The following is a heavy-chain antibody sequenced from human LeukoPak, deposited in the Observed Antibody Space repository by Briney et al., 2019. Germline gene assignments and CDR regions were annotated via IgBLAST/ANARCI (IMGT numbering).Heavy chain of an antibody. J-gene: IGHJ4*02. CDR1: GGTFSSYA. CDR3: AREGNGDYAGEAYYFDY. Sequence: ASVKVSCKASGGTFSSYAIGWVRQAPGQGLEWMGRIIPIFGIANYAQKFQGRVTITADKSTSTAYMELSSLRSEDTAVYYCAREGNGDYAGEAYYFDYWGQGTLVTVSS. CDR2: IIPIFGIA. D-gene: IGHD4-17*01. V-gene: IGHV1-69*04.